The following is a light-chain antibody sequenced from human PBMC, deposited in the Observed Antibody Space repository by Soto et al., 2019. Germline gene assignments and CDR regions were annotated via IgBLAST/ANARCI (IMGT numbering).Light chain of an antibody. Sequence: DIEMTQSPSSLSASVGDSVTITCRASQSISHFLNWYQQKPGKAPRVLIYGASTLKGGVPSRFSGTGSDTDFTLIISRLEPDDFAVYYCQHYGTSGVTFGGGTRVEIK. V-gene: IGKV1-39*01. CDR2: GAS. CDR3: QHYGTSGVT. J-gene: IGKJ4*01. CDR1: QSISHF.